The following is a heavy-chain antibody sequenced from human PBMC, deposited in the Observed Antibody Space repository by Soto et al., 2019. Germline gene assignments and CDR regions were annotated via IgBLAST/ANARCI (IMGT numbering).Heavy chain of an antibody. Sequence: QVRLVQSGAEVKKPGSSVKVSCKASGGTFSSYTISWVRQAPEQGLEWMGRIIPILGIANYAQKFQGRVTITADKSTSTAYMELSSLRSEDTAVYYCARSGGITYYDILTGYLDYWGQGTLVTVSS. CDR3: ARSGGITYYDILTGYLDY. D-gene: IGHD3-9*01. CDR2: IIPILGIA. J-gene: IGHJ4*02. V-gene: IGHV1-69*02. CDR1: GGTFSSYT.